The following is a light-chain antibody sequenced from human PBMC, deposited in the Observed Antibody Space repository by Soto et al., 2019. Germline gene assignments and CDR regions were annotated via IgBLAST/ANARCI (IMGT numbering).Light chain of an antibody. V-gene: IGKV3-15*01. Sequence: EIVMTQTTATLSVSPGERATLSCRASQSVSSNLAWYQQKPGQAPRLLIYGASTRATGIPARFSGSGSGTGFTLTISSLQSEDFAVYYCQQYNNWPPLTFGGGTKVDIK. J-gene: IGKJ4*01. CDR1: QSVSSN. CDR3: QQYNNWPPLT. CDR2: GAS.